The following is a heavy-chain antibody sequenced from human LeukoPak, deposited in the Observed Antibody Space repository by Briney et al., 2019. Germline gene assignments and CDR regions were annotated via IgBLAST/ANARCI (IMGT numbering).Heavy chain of an antibody. J-gene: IGHJ4*02. CDR2: IIPIFGTA. Sequence: SVKVSCKASGGTFSSYAISWVRQAPGQGLEWMGGIIPIFGTANYAQKFQGRVTITTDESTSTAYMELSSLRSDDTAVYYCARDIGITIFGVVIIPLDCWGQGTLVTVSS. CDR3: ARDIGITIFGVVIIPLDC. V-gene: IGHV1-69*05. CDR1: GGTFSSYA. D-gene: IGHD3-3*01.